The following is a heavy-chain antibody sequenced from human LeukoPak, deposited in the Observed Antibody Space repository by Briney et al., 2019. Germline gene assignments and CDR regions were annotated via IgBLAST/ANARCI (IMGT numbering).Heavy chain of an antibody. J-gene: IGHJ5*02. Sequence: SETLSLTCTVSGGSISSSSYYWGWIRQPPGKGLEWIGSIYYSGSTYYNPSLKSRVTISVDTSKNQFSLKLSSVTAADTAVYYCARIGYCSSTSCYGAWFDPWGQGTLVTVSS. D-gene: IGHD2-2*01. V-gene: IGHV4-39*07. CDR3: ARIGYCSSTSCYGAWFDP. CDR2: IYYSGST. CDR1: GGSISSSSYY.